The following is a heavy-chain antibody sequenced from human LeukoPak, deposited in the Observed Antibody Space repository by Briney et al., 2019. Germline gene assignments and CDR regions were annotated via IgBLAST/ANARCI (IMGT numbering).Heavy chain of an antibody. D-gene: IGHD5-18*01. CDR2: ISSSSSYI. V-gene: IGHV3-21*01. CDR1: GFTFSSYS. Sequence: GGSLRLSCAASGFTFSSYSMNWVRQAPGKGLEWVSSISSSSSYIYYADSVKGRFTISRDNAKNSLYLQMNSLRAEDTAVYYCAREYIQYSYGYGGAVYWGQGTLVTVSS. CDR3: AREYIQYSYGYGGAVY. J-gene: IGHJ4*02.